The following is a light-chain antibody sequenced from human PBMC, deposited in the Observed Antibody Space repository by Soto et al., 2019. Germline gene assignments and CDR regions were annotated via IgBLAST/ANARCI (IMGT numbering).Light chain of an antibody. CDR2: EVS. J-gene: IGLJ2*01. V-gene: IGLV2-14*01. CDR3: SSYTTSTTRII. Sequence: QPLLTQPASVSGSPGQSITISCTGSSSDVGGYNHVSWYQQHPGKAPKLMIYEVSNRPSGVSNRFSGSKSGNTASLTISGLQAEDEADYYCSSYTTSTTRIIFGGGTQLTVL. CDR1: SSDVGGYNH.